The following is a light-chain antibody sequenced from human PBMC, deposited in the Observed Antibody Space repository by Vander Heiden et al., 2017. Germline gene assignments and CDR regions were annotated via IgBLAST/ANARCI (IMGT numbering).Light chain of an antibody. CDR3: QQYDNLPVT. CDR2: EAS. CDR1: QDISIY. Sequence: DIQMTQSPSPLSASEGDRVTITCQASQDISIYLNWSQQKPGKAPNLLIYEASNLETGVPSRFSGSGSGTEFTFTISSLQPEDIATYYCQQYDNLPVTFGPGTKVDIK. J-gene: IGKJ3*01. V-gene: IGKV1-33*01.